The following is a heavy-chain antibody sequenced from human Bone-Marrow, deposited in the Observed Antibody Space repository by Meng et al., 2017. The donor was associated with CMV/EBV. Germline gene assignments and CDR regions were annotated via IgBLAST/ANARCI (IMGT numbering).Heavy chain of an antibody. D-gene: IGHD4-17*01. CDR3: ARLGPDYALDY. J-gene: IGHJ4*02. V-gene: IGHV1-69*04. CDR1: GVTSKNYA. Sequence: YCKASGVTSKNYAIGWVRQAPGQGLEWMGKIIPVLGIADYAQKFQGRVTITADKSTSTAYMELRSLRSEDTALYFCARLGPDYALDYWGQGTLVTVSS. CDR2: IIPVLGIA.